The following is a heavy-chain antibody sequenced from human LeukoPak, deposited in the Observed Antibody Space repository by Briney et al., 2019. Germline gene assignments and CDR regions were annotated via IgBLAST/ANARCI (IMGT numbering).Heavy chain of an antibody. CDR1: GFTFSSYE. CDR3: AELGITLIGGV. D-gene: IGHD3-10*02. J-gene: IGHJ6*04. CDR2: ISSSGSTI. Sequence: GGSLRLSCAASGFTFSSYEMNWVRQAPGKGLEWVSYISSSGSTIYYADSVKGRFTISRDNAKNSLYLQMNSLRAEDTAVYYCAELGITLIGGVWGKGTTVTVSS. V-gene: IGHV3-48*03.